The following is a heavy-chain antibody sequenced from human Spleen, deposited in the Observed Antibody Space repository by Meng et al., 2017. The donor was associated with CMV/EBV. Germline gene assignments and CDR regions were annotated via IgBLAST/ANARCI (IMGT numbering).Heavy chain of an antibody. D-gene: IGHD1-26*01. CDR3: ARDWECLARSDVFDI. V-gene: IGHV1-18*01. CDR1: GYTFTSYG. J-gene: IGHJ3*02. CDR2: ISAYNGNT. Sequence: ASVKVSCKASGYTFTSYGISWVRQAPGQGLEWMGWISAYNGNTNYAPELQGRVTMTTDTSTNTVYMELRSLTSDDTAVYYCARDWECLARSDVFDIWGQGTMVTISS.